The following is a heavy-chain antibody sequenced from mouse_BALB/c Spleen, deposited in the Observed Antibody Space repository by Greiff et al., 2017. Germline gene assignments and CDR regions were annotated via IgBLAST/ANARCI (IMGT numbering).Heavy chain of an antibody. CDR2: ISYSGST. CDR3: ARYPSYGSSRYYYAMDY. D-gene: IGHD1-1*01. Sequence: EVQVVESGPSLVKPSQTLSLTCSVTGDSITSGYWNWIRKFPGNKLEYMGYISYSGSTYYNPSLKSRISIIRDTSKNQYYLQLNSVTTEDTATYYCARYPSYGSSRYYYAMDYWGQGTSVTVSS. V-gene: IGHV3-8*02. J-gene: IGHJ4*01. CDR1: GDSITSGY.